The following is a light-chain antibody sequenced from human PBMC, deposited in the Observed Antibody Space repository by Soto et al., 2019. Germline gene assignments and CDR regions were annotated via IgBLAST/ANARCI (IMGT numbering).Light chain of an antibody. CDR2: GAS. V-gene: IGKV3-15*01. CDR1: QSVSNN. J-gene: IGKJ1*01. CDR3: QQYNNWWT. Sequence: EIVMTQSPATLSVSPGERASLSCRASQSVSNNLAWYQNKPGQAPRLLIYGASTRATAIPARFSGSGSGTEFTLTISSLQSEDFAFYYCQQYNNWWTFGQGTRVDIK.